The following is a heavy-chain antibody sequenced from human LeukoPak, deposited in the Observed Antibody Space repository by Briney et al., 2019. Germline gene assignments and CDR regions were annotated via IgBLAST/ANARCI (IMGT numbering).Heavy chain of an antibody. CDR2: IYYSGST. V-gene: IGHV4-59*04. CDR1: GGSISGYY. CDR3: ARHPSGYRTDAFDI. Sequence: SETLSLTCTVSGGSISGYYWSWIRRPPGKGLEWIGYIYYSGSTYYNPSLKSRVTISVDTSKNQFSLKLSSVTAADTAVYYCARHPSGYRTDAFDIWGQGTMVTVSS. D-gene: IGHD5-12*01. J-gene: IGHJ3*02.